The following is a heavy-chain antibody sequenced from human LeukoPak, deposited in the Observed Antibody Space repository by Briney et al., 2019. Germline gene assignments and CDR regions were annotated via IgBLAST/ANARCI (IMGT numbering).Heavy chain of an antibody. CDR3: ARYCSSTSCHDAFDI. CDR1: GYTFTSYD. J-gene: IGHJ3*02. CDR2: MNPNSGNT. Sequence: GASVKVSCKASGYTFTSYDINWVRQATGQGLEWMGWMNPNSGNTGYAQKFQGRVTMNRNTSISTAYMELSSLRSEDTAVYYCARYCSSTSCHDAFDIWGQGTMVTVSS. V-gene: IGHV1-8*01. D-gene: IGHD2-2*01.